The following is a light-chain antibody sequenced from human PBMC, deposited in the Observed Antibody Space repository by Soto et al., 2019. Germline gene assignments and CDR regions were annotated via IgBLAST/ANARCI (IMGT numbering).Light chain of an antibody. CDR2: DAS. V-gene: IGKV3-11*01. CDR3: QQRSNWPSIT. CDR1: QSVSSY. Sequence: IVLTQSPGTVSLSPGERSTLSCRVSQSVSSYLAWYQQKPGQAPRLLIYDASNRATGIPARFSGSGSGTDFTLTISSLEPEDFAVYYCQQRSNWPSITFGQGTRLEIK. J-gene: IGKJ5*01.